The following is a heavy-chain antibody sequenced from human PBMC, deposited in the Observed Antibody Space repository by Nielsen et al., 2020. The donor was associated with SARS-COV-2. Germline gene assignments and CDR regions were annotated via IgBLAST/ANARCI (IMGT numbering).Heavy chain of an antibody. CDR1: GFTFSSYA. CDR2: ISGSGGST. Sequence: ESLKISCAASGFTFSSYAMSWVRQAPGKGLEWVSAISGSGGSTYYADSVKGRFTISRDNSKNTLYLQMNSLRAEDTAVYYCARDYGYAGIVVVVAALVGDYGMDVWGQGTTVTVSS. CDR3: ARDYGYAGIVVVVAALVGDYGMDV. V-gene: IGHV3-23*01. J-gene: IGHJ6*02. D-gene: IGHD2-15*01.